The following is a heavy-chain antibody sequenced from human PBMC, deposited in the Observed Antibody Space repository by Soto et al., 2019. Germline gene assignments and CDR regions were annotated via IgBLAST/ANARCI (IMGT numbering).Heavy chain of an antibody. V-gene: IGHV1-3*01. Sequence: ASVKVSCKASGYTFTSYAMHWVRQAPGQRLEWMGWINAGNGNTKYSQKLQGRVTMTTDTSTSTAYMELRSLRSDDTAVYYCARSGRRWAFDIWGQGTMVT. CDR2: INAGNGNT. D-gene: IGHD3-3*01. CDR3: ARSGRRWAFDI. J-gene: IGHJ3*02. CDR1: GYTFTSYA.